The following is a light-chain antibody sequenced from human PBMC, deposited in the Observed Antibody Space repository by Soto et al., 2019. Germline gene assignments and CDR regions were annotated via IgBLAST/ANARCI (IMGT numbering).Light chain of an antibody. CDR3: QQYSSYPLT. CDR2: DAS. J-gene: IGKJ1*01. Sequence: FRLKQSPSTLSGSPGERATLTCRASQSVGTYLAWYQQKPGQAPRLLIYDASSRATGIPDRFSGGGSGTDFTLTISRLQPEDVAVYYCQQYSSYPLTFGQGTKVDIK. V-gene: IGKV3-20*01. CDR1: QSVGTY.